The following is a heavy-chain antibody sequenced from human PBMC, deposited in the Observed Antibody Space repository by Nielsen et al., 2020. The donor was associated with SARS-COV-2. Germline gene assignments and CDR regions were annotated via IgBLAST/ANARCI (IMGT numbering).Heavy chain of an antibody. J-gene: IGHJ6*03. V-gene: IGHV1-18*04. D-gene: IGHD2-2*01. CDR2: ISAYNGNT. Sequence: ASVKVSCKASGYTFTSYGISWVRQAPGQGLEWMGWISAYNGNTNYAQKFQGRVTMTTDTSTSTAYMELRSLRSDDTAVYYCARDPPGYCSSTSCPGYYYYYYMDVWGKGTTVTVSS. CDR1: GYTFTSYG. CDR3: ARDPPGYCSSTSCPGYYYYYYMDV.